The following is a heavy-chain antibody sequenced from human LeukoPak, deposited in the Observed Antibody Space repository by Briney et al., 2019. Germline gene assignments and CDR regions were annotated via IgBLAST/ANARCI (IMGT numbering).Heavy chain of an antibody. D-gene: IGHD4-11*01. CDR2: INSNNGNT. Sequence: GASVKVSCKASGYTFTSYGISWVRQAPGQGLEWMGWINSNNGNTNYEQKFQGRVTMTTDTSTSTAYMELRSLRSDDTAVYYCARDFAVTTQKYYYYYGMDVWGQGTTVTVSS. CDR3: ARDFAVTTQKYYYYYGMDV. J-gene: IGHJ6*02. CDR1: GYTFTSYG. V-gene: IGHV1-18*01.